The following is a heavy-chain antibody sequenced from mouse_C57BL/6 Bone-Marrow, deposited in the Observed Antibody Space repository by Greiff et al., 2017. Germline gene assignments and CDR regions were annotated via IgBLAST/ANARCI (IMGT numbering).Heavy chain of an antibody. Sequence: VQLQQPGAELVMPGASVKLSCKASGYTFTSYWMHWVKQRPGQGLEWIGEIDPSDSYTNYNQKFKGKSTLTVDKSSSTAYMQLSSLTSEDSAVYYCVSCDCCGSSYWFAYWGQGTLVTVSA. CDR1: GYTFTSYW. J-gene: IGHJ3*01. CDR2: IDPSDSYT. V-gene: IGHV1-69*01. CDR3: VSCDCCGSSYWFAY. D-gene: IGHD1-1*01.